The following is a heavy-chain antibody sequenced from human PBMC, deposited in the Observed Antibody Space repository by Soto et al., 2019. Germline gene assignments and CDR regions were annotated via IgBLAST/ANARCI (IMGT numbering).Heavy chain of an antibody. CDR3: VKGRPVMITFGVGFDY. D-gene: IGHD3-16*01. CDR1: GFTFSSYA. J-gene: IGHJ4*02. CDR2: ISSNGGST. V-gene: IGHV3-64D*08. Sequence: GGSLRLSCSASGFTFSSYAMHWVRQAPGKGLEYVSAISSNGGSTYYADSVKGRFTISRDNSKNTLYLQMSSLRAEDTAVYYCVKGRPVMITFGVGFDYWGQGTLVTVSS.